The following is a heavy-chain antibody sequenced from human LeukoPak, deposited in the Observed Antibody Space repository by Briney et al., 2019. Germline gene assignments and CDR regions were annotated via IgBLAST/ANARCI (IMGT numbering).Heavy chain of an antibody. CDR3: ARDDDYGSGSYYNLDY. V-gene: IGHV1-69*05. J-gene: IGHJ4*02. CDR2: IIPIFGTA. Sequence: EASVKVSCKASGGTFSSYAISWVRQAPGQGLEWMGGIIPIFGTANYAQKFQGRVTITTDESTSTAYMELSSLRSDDTAVYYCARDDDYGSGSYYNLDYWGQGTLVTVSS. D-gene: IGHD3-10*01. CDR1: GGTFSSYA.